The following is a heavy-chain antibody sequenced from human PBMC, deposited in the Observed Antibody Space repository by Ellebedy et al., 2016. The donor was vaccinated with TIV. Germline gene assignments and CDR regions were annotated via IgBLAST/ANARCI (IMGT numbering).Heavy chain of an antibody. J-gene: IGHJ6*02. D-gene: IGHD2-2*01. CDR2: ISWDGGST. Sequence: GESLKISCAASGFTFDDYTMHWVRQVPGKGLEWVSLISWDGGSTYYADSVKGRFTISRDNSKNSLYLQMNSLRTEDTALYYCAKDSICSSTSCYQYYDYYGMDVWGQGTTVTVSS. CDR3: AKDSICSSTSCYQYYDYYGMDV. V-gene: IGHV3-43*01. CDR1: GFTFDDYT.